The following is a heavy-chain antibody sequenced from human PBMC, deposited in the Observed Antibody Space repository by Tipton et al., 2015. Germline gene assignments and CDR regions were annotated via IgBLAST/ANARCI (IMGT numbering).Heavy chain of an antibody. D-gene: IGHD5-24*01. V-gene: IGHV4-61*08. Sequence: TLSLTCTVSGASVSSGDYYWSWIRQPPGKGLEWIGYIYYSGNTNYNPSLKSRVSISADTSKNQFSLKVRSVIGADTAVYYCAGETMATGWFDPWGQGTLVTVSP. CDR2: IYYSGNT. CDR1: GASVSSGDYY. CDR3: AGETMATGWFDP. J-gene: IGHJ5*02.